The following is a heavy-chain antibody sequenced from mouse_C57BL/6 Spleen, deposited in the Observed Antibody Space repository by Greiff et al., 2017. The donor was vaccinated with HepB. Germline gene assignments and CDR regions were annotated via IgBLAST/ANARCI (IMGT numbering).Heavy chain of an antibody. V-gene: IGHV1-81*01. CDR2: IYPRSGNT. CDR3: ARRDYGSSHYAMDY. D-gene: IGHD1-1*01. Sequence: QVQLKESGAELARPGASVKLSCKASGYTFTSYGISWVKQRTGQGLEWIGEIYPRSGNTYYNEKFKGKATLTADKSSSTAYMELRSLTSEDSAVYFCARRDYGSSHYAMDYWGQGTSVTVSS. CDR1: GYTFTSYG. J-gene: IGHJ4*01.